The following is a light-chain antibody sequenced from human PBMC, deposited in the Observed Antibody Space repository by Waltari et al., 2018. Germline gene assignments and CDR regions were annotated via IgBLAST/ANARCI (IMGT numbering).Light chain of an antibody. CDR1: SSDVGGYNY. CDR3: CSYAGTYTGVA. CDR2: DVS. J-gene: IGLJ2*01. V-gene: IGLV2-11*01. Sequence: PRSVSGSPGQSVTISCTGTSSDVGGYNYVSWYQQHPGKAPKLIIYDVSKRPSGVPDRFSGSKSGNTASLTISGLQADDEADYYCCSYAGTYTGVAIGGGTELSVL.